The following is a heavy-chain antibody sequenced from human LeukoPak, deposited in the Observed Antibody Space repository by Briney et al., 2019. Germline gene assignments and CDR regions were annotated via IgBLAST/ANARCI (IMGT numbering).Heavy chain of an antibody. CDR3: ARENSDSSGWYSSDY. D-gene: IGHD6-19*01. Sequence: SETLSLTCTVSGSSISNYYWSWIRQPPGKGLEWIGYIYYSGSTNYNPSLKSRVTISVDTSKNQFSLKLSSVTAADTAVYYCARENSDSSGWYSSDYWGQGTLVTVSS. CDR2: IYYSGST. V-gene: IGHV4-59*01. J-gene: IGHJ4*02. CDR1: GSSISNYY.